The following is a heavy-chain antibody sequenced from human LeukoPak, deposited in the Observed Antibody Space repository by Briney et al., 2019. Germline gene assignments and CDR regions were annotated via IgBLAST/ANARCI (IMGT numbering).Heavy chain of an antibody. D-gene: IGHD3-10*01. J-gene: IGHJ3*02. CDR3: AREITMVRGVIIKAFDI. CDR1: GYTFTGYY. Sequence: GASVKVSCKASGYTFTGYYMHWVRQAPGQGLEWMGRINPNSGGTNYAQKFQGRVTMTRDTSISTAYMELSRLRSDDTAVYYCAREITMVRGVIIKAFDIWGQGTMVTVSS. CDR2: INPNSGGT. V-gene: IGHV1-2*02.